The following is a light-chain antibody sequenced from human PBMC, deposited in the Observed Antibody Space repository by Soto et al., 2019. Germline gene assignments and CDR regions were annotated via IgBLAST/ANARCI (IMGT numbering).Light chain of an antibody. CDR1: QTVSSN. V-gene: IGKV3D-15*01. CDR3: QQYNNWPPYT. J-gene: IGKJ2*01. CDR2: GAS. Sequence: ETVMTQSPATLSVSPGERVTLSCRASQTVSSNVAWFQQKPGQAPRLLIYGASTRATGIPDRFSGSGSGTEFTLTISTLQSEDCAVYYCQQYNNWPPYTFGQGTKLEIK.